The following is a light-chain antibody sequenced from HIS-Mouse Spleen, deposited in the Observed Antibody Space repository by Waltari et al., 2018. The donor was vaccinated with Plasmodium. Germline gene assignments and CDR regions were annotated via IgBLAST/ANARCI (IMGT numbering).Light chain of an antibody. CDR1: QSVSSSY. J-gene: IGKJ2*01. Sequence: EIVLTQSPGTLSLSPGERATLSCRASQSVSSSYLAWYQQKPGQAPRLRIYGASRRATGSTDRFSGSGSGTDFTLTISRREPEDFAVYYCQQYGSSPYTFGQGTKLEIK. CDR2: GAS. CDR3: QQYGSSPYT. V-gene: IGKV3-20*01.